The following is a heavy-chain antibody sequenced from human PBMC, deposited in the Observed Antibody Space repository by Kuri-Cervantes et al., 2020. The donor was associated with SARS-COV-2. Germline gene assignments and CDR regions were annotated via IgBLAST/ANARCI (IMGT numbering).Heavy chain of an antibody. CDR1: GFTVSNNY. CDR2: IYSGGST. CDR3: ARELAVLSVPAAIFEGGPDWFDP. Sequence: GESLKISCAASGFTVSNNYMSWVRQAPGKGLEWVSVIYSGGSTYYADSVKGRFTISRDNAKNSLYLQMNSLRAEDTAVYYCARELAVLSVPAAIFEGGPDWFDPWGQGTLVTVSS. D-gene: IGHD2-2*02. J-gene: IGHJ5*02. V-gene: IGHV3-53*01.